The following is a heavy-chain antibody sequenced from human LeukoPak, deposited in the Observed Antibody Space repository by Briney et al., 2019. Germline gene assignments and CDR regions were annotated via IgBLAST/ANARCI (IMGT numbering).Heavy chain of an antibody. CDR2: ISAYNGNT. Sequence: GASVKVSCKASVYTFTSYGISWVRQAPGQGLEWMGWISAYNGNTNYAQKLQGRVTMTTDTSTSTAYMELRSLRSDDTAVYYCARDGVVPAAMEDYYYYYGMDVWGQGTTVTVSS. J-gene: IGHJ6*02. CDR3: ARDGVVPAAMEDYYYYYGMDV. CDR1: VYTFTSYG. D-gene: IGHD2-2*01. V-gene: IGHV1-18*01.